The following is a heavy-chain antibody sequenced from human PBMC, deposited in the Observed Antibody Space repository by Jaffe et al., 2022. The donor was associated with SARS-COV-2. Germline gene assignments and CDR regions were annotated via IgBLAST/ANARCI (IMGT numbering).Heavy chain of an antibody. CDR1: GFTFSAYG. Sequence: QVQLVESGGGVVQPGRSLRLSCAASGFTFSAYGMHWVRQAPGKGLEWVAVLSYDESNVYYVDSVRGRFTISRDNSKNTLYLQMNSLRAEDTAVYYCAKVLVMAPLSYYYGMDGWGPGTTVTVSS. D-gene: IGHD3-16*01. CDR2: LSYDESNV. CDR3: AKVLVMAPLSYYYGMDG. V-gene: IGHV3-30*18. J-gene: IGHJ6*02.